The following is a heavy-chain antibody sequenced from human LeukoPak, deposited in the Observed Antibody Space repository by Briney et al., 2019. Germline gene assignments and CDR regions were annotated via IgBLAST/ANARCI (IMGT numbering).Heavy chain of an antibody. CDR1: GVTLSNYA. D-gene: IGHD1-26*01. CDR3: AKKAQYNGNYPLDY. CDR2: ISSSGSGGNT. J-gene: IGHJ4*02. V-gene: IGHV3-23*01. Sequence: GGSLRLSCAASGVTLSNYAMSWARQAPGKGLEWVSGISSSGSGGNTYYADSVKGRFTISRDNSKNTLYLQMNSLRAEDTALYFCAKKAQYNGNYPLDYWGQGTLVTVSS.